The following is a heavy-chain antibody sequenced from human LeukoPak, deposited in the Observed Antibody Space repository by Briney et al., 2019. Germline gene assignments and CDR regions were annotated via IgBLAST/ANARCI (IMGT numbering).Heavy chain of an antibody. D-gene: IGHD2-2*01. Sequence: SETLSLTCAVYGGSFSGYYWSWICQPPGKGLEWIGEINHSGSTNYNPSLKSRVTISVDTSKNQFSLKLSSVTAADTAVYYCARGPLGYCSSTSCRDAFDIWGQGTMVTVSS. V-gene: IGHV4-34*01. CDR2: INHSGST. J-gene: IGHJ3*02. CDR3: ARGPLGYCSSTSCRDAFDI. CDR1: GGSFSGYY.